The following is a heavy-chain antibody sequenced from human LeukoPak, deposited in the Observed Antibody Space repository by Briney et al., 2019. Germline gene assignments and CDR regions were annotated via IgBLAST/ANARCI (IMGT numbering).Heavy chain of an antibody. D-gene: IGHD3-3*01. CDR2: IDWDDDK. CDR1: GFSLSTSGMC. CDR3: ARIRWGKLEWLLDY. V-gene: IGHV2-70*11. Sequence: ESGPALVKPTQTLTLTCTLSGFSLSTSGMCVSWIRQPPGKALEWLARIDWDDDKYYSTSLKTRLTISKDTSKNQVVLTMTNMDPVDTATYYCARIRWGKLEWLLDYWGQGTLVTVSS. J-gene: IGHJ4*02.